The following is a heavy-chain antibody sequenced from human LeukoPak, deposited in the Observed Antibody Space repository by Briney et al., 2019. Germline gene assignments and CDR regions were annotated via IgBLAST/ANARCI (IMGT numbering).Heavy chain of an antibody. V-gene: IGHV3-30*04. CDR2: ISYDGSNK. J-gene: IGHJ4*02. CDR3: ASVGGIAAGYSSGWYHIDY. Sequence: GGSLRLSCAASGFTFSSYAMHWVRRAPGKGLEWVAVISYDGSNKYYADSVKGRFTISRDNAKNSLYLQMNSLRAEDTAVYYCASVGGIAAGYSSGWYHIDYWGQGTLVTVSS. CDR1: GFTFSSYA. D-gene: IGHD6-19*01.